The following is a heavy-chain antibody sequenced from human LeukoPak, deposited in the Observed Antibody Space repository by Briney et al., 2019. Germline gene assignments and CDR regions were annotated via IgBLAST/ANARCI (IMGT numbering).Heavy chain of an antibody. CDR1: GFTFSSYA. CDR2: ISGSGGST. V-gene: IGHV3-23*01. J-gene: IGHJ4*02. D-gene: IGHD6-19*01. CDR3: AKGDSSGWYGPYYFDY. Sequence: GGSLRLSCAASGFTFSSYAMSWVRQAPGKGLEWVSAISGSGGSTYYADSVKGRFTISRDNSENTLYLQMNSLRAEDTAVYYCAKGDSSGWYGPYYFDYWGQGTLVTVSS.